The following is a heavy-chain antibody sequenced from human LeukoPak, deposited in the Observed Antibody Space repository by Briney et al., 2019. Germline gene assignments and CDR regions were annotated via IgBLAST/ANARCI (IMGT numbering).Heavy chain of an antibody. J-gene: IGHJ4*02. CDR1: GGSISSGSYY. V-gene: IGHV4-61*02. CDR3: ARDNMGDFDY. D-gene: IGHD1-26*01. Sequence: PSETLSLTCTVSGGSISSGSYYWSWIRQPAGKGLEWIGRIYTSGSTNYNPSLKSRVTISVDTSKNQFSLKLSSVTAADTAVYYCARDNMGDFDYWGQGTLVTVSS. CDR2: IYTSGST.